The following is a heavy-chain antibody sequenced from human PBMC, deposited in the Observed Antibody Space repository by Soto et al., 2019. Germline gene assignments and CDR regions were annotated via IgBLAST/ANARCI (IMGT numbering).Heavy chain of an antibody. V-gene: IGHV3-74*01. J-gene: IGHJ4*02. CDR2: IKSDGSRT. D-gene: IGHD3-22*01. Sequence: PGGSLRLSCAGSGFTFSDYWNDWVRQVPGKGLAWVSRIKSDGSRTSYADSVRGRFTISRDNAKNTLYLQMNSLKSDDTAIYYCARDRLRGYDSSGFYSWGQGTMVTVSS. CDR1: GFTFSDYW. CDR3: ARDRLRGYDSSGFYS.